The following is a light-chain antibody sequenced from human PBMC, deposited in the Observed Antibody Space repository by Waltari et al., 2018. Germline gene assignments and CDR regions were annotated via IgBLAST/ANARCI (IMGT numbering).Light chain of an antibody. Sequence: SYELTQAPSVSVSPVQTASITCSGEKLETKYVYWYQQKTGQSPVLVIHQDTKRPSGIPERFSGSNSGNTATLTISGTQAVDEADYYCQAWDSNTVIFGGGTKLTVL. J-gene: IGLJ2*01. CDR2: QDT. CDR1: KLETKY. CDR3: QAWDSNTVI. V-gene: IGLV3-1*01.